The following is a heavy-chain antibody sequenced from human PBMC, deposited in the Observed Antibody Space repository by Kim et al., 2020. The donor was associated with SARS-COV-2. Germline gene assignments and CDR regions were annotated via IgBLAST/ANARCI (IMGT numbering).Heavy chain of an antibody. D-gene: IGHD3-10*01. CDR3: ARARLGGPDY. CDR2: GGT. Sequence: GGTNDAQKFQGRVTMTRDTSISTAYMELSRLRSDDTAVYYCARARLGGPDYWGQGTLVTVSS. J-gene: IGHJ4*02. V-gene: IGHV1-2*02.